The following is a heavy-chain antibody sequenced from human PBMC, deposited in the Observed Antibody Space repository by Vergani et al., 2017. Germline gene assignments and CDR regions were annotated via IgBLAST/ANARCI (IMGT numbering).Heavy chain of an antibody. J-gene: IGHJ5*02. Sequence: QLQLQESGPGLVKPSATLSLTCSVSGASIRSSNYYWGWIRQPPGKGLEWIANIYYSGGTYYNPSLKSRVTISVDTSKNHFSLKLSSVTAADTALYFCAGHSTVEWLVKLGWIDPWGQGIRVTVSS. D-gene: IGHD6-19*01. CDR3: AGHSTVEWLVKLGWIDP. CDR2: IYYSGGT. V-gene: IGHV4-39*01. CDR1: GASIRSSNYY.